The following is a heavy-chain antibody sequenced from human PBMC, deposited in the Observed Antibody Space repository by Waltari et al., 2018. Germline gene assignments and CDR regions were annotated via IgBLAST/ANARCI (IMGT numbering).Heavy chain of an antibody. CDR3: ARAEAPFWSGYFGGYYFDY. CDR1: GFTFSSYE. V-gene: IGHV3-48*03. Sequence: EVQLVESGGGLVQPGGSLRLSCAASGFTFSSYEMNWVRQAPGKGLEWVSYISSSGSTIYYADSVKGRFTISRDNAKNSLYLQMNSLRAEDTAVYYCARAEAPFWSGYFGGYYFDYWGQGTLVTVSS. CDR2: ISSSGSTI. D-gene: IGHD3-3*01. J-gene: IGHJ4*02.